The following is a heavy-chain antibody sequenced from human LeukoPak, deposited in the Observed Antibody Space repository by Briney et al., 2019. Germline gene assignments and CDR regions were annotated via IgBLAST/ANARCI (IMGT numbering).Heavy chain of an antibody. J-gene: IGHJ6*02. CDR2: ISSSGSTI. CDR1: GFTFSDYY. Sequence: GGSLRLSCAASGFTFSDYYMSWIRQAPGKGLEWVSYISSSGSTIYYADSVKGRFTISRDNAKNSLYLQMNSLRAEDTAVYYCARVEGYYDFWSGYTDPQEAYGMDVWGQGTTVTVSS. V-gene: IGHV3-11*01. D-gene: IGHD3-3*01. CDR3: ARVEGYYDFWSGYTDPQEAYGMDV.